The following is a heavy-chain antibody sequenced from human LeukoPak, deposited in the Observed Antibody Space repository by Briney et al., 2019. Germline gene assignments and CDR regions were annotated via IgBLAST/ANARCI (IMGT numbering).Heavy chain of an antibody. D-gene: IGHD2-2*01. J-gene: IGHJ6*04. CDR1: GYTFTSYG. V-gene: IGHV1-18*04. Sequence: ASVKVSCKASGYTFTSYGISWVRQAPGQGLEGMGWISAYNGNTNYAQKLQGRVTMTTDTSTSTAYMELRSLRSDDTAVYYCARVGLVVPAAIGMDVWGKGTTVTVSS. CDR3: ARVGLVVPAAIGMDV. CDR2: ISAYNGNT.